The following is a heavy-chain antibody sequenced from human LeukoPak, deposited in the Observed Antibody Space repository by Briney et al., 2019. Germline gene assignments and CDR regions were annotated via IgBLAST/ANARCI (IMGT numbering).Heavy chain of an antibody. V-gene: IGHV4-39*01. J-gene: IGHJ4*02. CDR2: IYYSGST. CDR1: GGSISSSSYY. CDR3: ARHVGYGSGSYYPYYFDY. Sequence: PSETLSLTCTVSGGSISSSSYYWGWIRQPPGKGLEWIGSIYYSGSTYYNPSLKSRVTISVDTSKNQFSLKLSSVTAADTAVYYCARHVGYGSGSYYPYYFDYWGQGTLVTVSS. D-gene: IGHD3-10*01.